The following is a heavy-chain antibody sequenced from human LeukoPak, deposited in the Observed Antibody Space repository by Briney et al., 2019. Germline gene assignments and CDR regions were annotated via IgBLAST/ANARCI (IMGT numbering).Heavy chain of an antibody. V-gene: IGHV3-21*04. CDR2: ISSSSSYI. J-gene: IGHJ3*02. D-gene: IGHD5-18*01. CDR1: GFTFSSYS. CDR3: AKVAMALNAFDI. Sequence: GGSLRLSCAASGFTFSSYSMNWVRQAPGKGLEWVSSISSSSSYIYYADSVKGRCTISRDNAKNSLYLQMNSLRAEDTALYYCAKVAMALNAFDIWGQGTMVTVSS.